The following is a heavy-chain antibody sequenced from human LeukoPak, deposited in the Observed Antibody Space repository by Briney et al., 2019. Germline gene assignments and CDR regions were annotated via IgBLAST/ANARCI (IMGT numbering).Heavy chain of an antibody. CDR2: IYPGDSDT. V-gene: IGHV5-51*01. CDR1: GYSFTSYW. D-gene: IGHD3-10*01. CDR3: TRVPLWFGELYGMDV. Sequence: GESLKISCKGSGYSFTSYWIGWVRQMPGKGLEWMGIIYPGDSDTRYSPSFQGQVTISADKSISTAYLQWSSLKASDTAMYYCTRVPLWFGELYGMDVWGQGTTVTVSS. J-gene: IGHJ6*02.